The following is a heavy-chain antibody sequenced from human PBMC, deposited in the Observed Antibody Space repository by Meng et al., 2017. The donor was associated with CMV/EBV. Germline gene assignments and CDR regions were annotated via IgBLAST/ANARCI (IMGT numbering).Heavy chain of an antibody. CDR1: GGSFSGYY. V-gene: IGHV4-34*01. CDR3: ARGFGASDFWSGYPTYYYSTTVWTS. D-gene: IGHD3-3*01. CDR2: INHSGST. Sequence: SETLSLTCAVYGGSFSGYYWSWIRQPPGKGLEWIGEINHSGSTNYNPSLKSRVTISVDTSKNQFSLKLSSVTAADTAVYYCARGFGASDFWSGYPTYYYSTTVWTSGAKGPRSPSP. J-gene: IGHJ6*02.